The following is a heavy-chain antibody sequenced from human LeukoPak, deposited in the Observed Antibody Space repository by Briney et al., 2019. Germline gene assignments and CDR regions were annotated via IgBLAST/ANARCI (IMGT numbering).Heavy chain of an antibody. V-gene: IGHV1-24*01. CDR2: FDPEDGET. CDR1: GYTLTELS. Sequence: GASVKVSCRVSGYTLTELSMHWVRQAPGKGLEWMGGFDPEDGETIYAQKFQGRVTMTADTSTDTAYMELSSLRSEDTAVYYCATGPYCSGGSCYYRYFQHWGQGTLVTVSS. D-gene: IGHD2-15*01. CDR3: ATGPYCSGGSCYYRYFQH. J-gene: IGHJ1*01.